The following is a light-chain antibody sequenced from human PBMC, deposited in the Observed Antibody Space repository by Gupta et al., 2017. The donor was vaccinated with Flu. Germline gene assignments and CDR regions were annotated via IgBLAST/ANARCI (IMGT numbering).Light chain of an antibody. CDR2: DTT. CDR3: YSSIGSNPGVF. J-gene: IGLJ2*01. Sequence: ITTSCTGTRREVVTYTLVSGYQQHPGEAPKLMLYDTTERPAGVPGRFSGSKSGDTASLTIYGLKAEDEATYYCYSSIGSNPGVFFGG. CDR1: RREVVTYTL. V-gene: IGLV2-23*01.